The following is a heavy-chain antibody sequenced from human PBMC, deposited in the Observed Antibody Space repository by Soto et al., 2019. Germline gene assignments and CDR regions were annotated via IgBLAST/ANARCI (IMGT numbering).Heavy chain of an antibody. Sequence: QVQLQESGPGLVKHSQTLSLTCTVSGGSISSGDYYWSWLRQPPGKGLEWIGYIYYSGSTYYNPSLKSRVTISVDTSKNQFSLKLSSVTAADTALYYCASDGPRGTLWFGELLYFQHWGQGTLVTVSS. CDR2: IYYSGST. J-gene: IGHJ1*01. V-gene: IGHV4-30-4*01. CDR3: ASDGPRGTLWFGELLYFQH. CDR1: GGSISSGDYY. D-gene: IGHD3-10*01.